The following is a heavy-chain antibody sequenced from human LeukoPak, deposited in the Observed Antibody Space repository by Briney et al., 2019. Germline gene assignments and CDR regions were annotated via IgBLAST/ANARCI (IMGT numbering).Heavy chain of an antibody. J-gene: IGHJ6*02. Sequence: GGSLRLSCAASGFTFSSYTMHWIRQAPGKGLEWVSSISGSNSYIFYADSVKGRFTISRDNSKNTLYLQMKNLRVEHTAVYYCAKGLHGGVGYGVDVWGQGTTVSVSS. V-gene: IGHV3-21*04. CDR3: AKGLHGGVGYGVDV. CDR1: GFTFSSYT. CDR2: ISGSNSYI. D-gene: IGHD3-16*01.